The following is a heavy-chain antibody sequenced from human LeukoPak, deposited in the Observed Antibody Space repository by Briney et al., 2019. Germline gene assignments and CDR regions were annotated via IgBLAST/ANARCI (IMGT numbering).Heavy chain of an antibody. CDR1: GFTFSDHY. CDR2: SRDRGNSYTT. D-gene: IGHD3-10*02. J-gene: IGHJ6*04. V-gene: IGHV3-72*01. CDR3: AELGITMIGGV. Sequence: GGSLRLSCAASGFTFSDHYIDWVRQAPGKGLGWVGRSRDRGNSYTTAYAASVRGTFTISRDDSKNSLYLQMNSLRAEDTAVYYCAELGITMIGGVWGKGTTVTISS.